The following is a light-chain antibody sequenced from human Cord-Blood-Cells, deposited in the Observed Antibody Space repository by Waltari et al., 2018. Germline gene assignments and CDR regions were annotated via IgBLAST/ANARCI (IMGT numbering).Light chain of an antibody. Sequence: SYELTQPPSVSVSPGQTASITCSGDKLGDKYACWYQQKSGQSPVLVIYQDSKRPSGIPERFSGSNSGNTATLTISWTQAMDEADYYCQAWDSSTVVFGGGTKLTVL. CDR2: QDS. CDR1: KLGDKY. J-gene: IGLJ2*01. CDR3: QAWDSSTVV. V-gene: IGLV3-1*01.